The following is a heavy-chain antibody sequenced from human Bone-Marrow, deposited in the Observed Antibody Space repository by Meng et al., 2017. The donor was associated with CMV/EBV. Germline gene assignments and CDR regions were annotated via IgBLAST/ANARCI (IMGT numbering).Heavy chain of an antibody. Sequence: ETLSLTCAASGFTFSSHWMTWVRQAPGKGLEWVANINQDGSQKNYVDSVKGRFTISRDNAKNSLFLQMNSLRAEDTAVYYCARVAAAGRGMDVWGPGTKVTVSS. J-gene: IGHJ6*02. CDR3: ARVAAAGRGMDV. CDR2: INQDGSQK. CDR1: GFTFSSHW. D-gene: IGHD6-13*01. V-gene: IGHV3-7*04.